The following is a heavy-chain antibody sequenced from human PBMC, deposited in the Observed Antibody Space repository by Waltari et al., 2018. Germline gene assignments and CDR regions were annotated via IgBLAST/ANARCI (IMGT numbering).Heavy chain of an antibody. Sequence: EVQLVESGGGLVQPGRSRRSSCVGSGFSFAARAMHWVRQGPGKGLEWVSGINWNSGNIGYADSVKGRFTISRDNAKNSLYLQINSVRTEDTALYYCTSDAFGNSIGGVFDYWGQGTLVNVSS. V-gene: IGHV3-9*01. J-gene: IGHJ4*02. D-gene: IGHD3-3*01. CDR2: INWNSGNI. CDR3: TSDAFGNSIGGVFDY. CDR1: GFSFAARA.